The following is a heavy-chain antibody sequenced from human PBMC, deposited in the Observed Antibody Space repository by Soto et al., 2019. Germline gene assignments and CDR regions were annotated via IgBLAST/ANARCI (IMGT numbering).Heavy chain of an antibody. Sequence: MPCVQQDPGQGLEWMGWFYPNSGGTSYAQKFQGRVTMTRDTSISTAYMELSGLRSDDTAVYFCARDEALRTYSRTWYPHYWGQGTLVTVSS. J-gene: IGHJ4*02. CDR2: FYPNSGGT. CDR3: ARDEALRTYSRTWYPHY. D-gene: IGHD6-13*01. V-gene: IGHV1-2*02.